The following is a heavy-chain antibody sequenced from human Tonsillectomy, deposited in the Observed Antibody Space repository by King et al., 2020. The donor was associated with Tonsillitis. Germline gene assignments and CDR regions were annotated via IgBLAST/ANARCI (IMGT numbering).Heavy chain of an antibody. CDR1: GGAISSGGYY. CDR2: IYYSGST. J-gene: IGHJ4*02. Sequence: QLQESGPGLVKPSQTLALTCTVSGGAISSGGYYWHWIRQHPGKGLEWIGHIYYSGSTYYNPSLMSRLTISIDTSRNQFSLKLRSVTAADTAVYYCARDGPDSAHDWGQGTLVIVSP. CDR3: ARDGPDSAHD. V-gene: IGHV4-31*03. D-gene: IGHD3-3*01.